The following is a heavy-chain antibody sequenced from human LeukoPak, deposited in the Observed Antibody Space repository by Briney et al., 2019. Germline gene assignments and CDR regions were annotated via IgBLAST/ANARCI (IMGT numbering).Heavy chain of an antibody. CDR3: AKIEGSSSYYFDY. CDR1: GFTFSTYS. D-gene: IGHD6-6*01. CDR2: ISYDGGST. Sequence: PGGSLRLSCAASGFTFSTYSMHWVRQAPGKGLEWVAIISYDGGSTSYADSVKGRFNISRDNSKNTLYLQMSSLRTEDTAVYYCAKIEGSSSYYFDYWGQGTLVTVSS. J-gene: IGHJ4*02. V-gene: IGHV3-30*18.